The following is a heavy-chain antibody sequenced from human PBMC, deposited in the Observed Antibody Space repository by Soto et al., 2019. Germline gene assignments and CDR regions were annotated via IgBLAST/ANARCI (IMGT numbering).Heavy chain of an antibody. CDR1: GFTFDDYA. Sequence: EVQLVESGGGLVQPGRSLRLSCAASGFTFDDYAMHWVRQVPGKGLEWVSGINWNSGSIGYGDSVKGRFAISRDNAKNSLHVQMNSLSAEDTAFYYGVKDESSIWYSGHFRHWGQGTLVNVS. D-gene: IGHD6-13*01. J-gene: IGHJ1*01. V-gene: IGHV3-9*01. CDR2: INWNSGSI. CDR3: VKDESSIWYSGHFRH.